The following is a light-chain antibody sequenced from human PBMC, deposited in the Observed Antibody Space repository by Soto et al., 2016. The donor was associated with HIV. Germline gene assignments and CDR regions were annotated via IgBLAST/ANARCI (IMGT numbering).Light chain of an antibody. CDR2: KAS. CDR1: QDISSW. V-gene: IGKV1-12*01. Sequence: DIQMTQSPSSVSASVGDRVTITCRASQDISSWLAWYQQKPGEAPKLLIYKASSLKSGVPSRFSGSGSATEFNLTISGLQPDDLGTYYCQQFNTFPPWTFGQGTKVEV. J-gene: IGKJ1*01. CDR3: QQFNTFPPWT.